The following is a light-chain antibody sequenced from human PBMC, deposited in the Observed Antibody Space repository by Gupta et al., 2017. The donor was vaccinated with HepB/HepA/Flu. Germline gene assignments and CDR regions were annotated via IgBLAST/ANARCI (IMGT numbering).Light chain of an antibody. CDR1: QDISNY. V-gene: IGKV1-33*01. J-gene: IGKJ4*01. Sequence: DIQMTQSLSSLSASVGDRITITCQASQDISNYLNGYQQKPGKAPKLMIYDASNLEIGVPSRCSGSGSGTDFTFTIRSLQPEDVATYCWQSITFGGGTKVEIK. CDR2: DAS. CDR3: QSIT.